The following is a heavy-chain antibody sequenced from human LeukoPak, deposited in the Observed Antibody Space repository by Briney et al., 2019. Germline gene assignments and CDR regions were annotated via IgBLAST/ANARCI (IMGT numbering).Heavy chain of an antibody. CDR1: GGSISSHY. CDR2: IYYSGST. CDR3: ARTDGYNVVDY. V-gene: IGHV4-59*11. Sequence: PSETLSLTCTVSGGSISSHYWSWIRQPPGKGLEWIGYIYYSGSTNYNPSLKSRVTISVDTSKNQFSLKLSSVTTADTAVYYCARTDGYNVVDYWGQGTLVTVSS. J-gene: IGHJ4*02. D-gene: IGHD5-24*01.